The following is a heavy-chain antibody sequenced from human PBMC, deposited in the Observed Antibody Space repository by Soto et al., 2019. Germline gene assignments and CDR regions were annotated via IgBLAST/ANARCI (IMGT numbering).Heavy chain of an antibody. CDR2: INHSGST. CDR3: ARERQVGPSSGRFDP. Sequence: SETLSLTCAVYGGSFSGYYWSWIRQPPGKGLEWIGEINHSGSTNYNPSLKSRVTISVDTSKNQFSLKLSSVTAADTAVYYCARERQVGPSSGRFDPWGQGTLVTVS. V-gene: IGHV4-34*01. CDR1: GGSFSGYY. J-gene: IGHJ5*02.